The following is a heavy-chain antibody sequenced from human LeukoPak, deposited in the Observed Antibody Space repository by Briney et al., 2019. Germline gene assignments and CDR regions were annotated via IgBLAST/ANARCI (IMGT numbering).Heavy chain of an antibody. V-gene: IGHV1-69*04. CDR1: GGTFSSSA. Sequence: GASVKVSCKASGGTFSSSAISWVRQAPGQGLEWMGRIIPILGIANYAQKFQGRVTITADKSTSTAYMELSSLRSEDTAVYYCAREGRAAAAKSPGYFQHWGQGTLVTVSS. CDR2: IIPILGIA. CDR3: AREGRAAAAKSPGYFQH. D-gene: IGHD6-13*01. J-gene: IGHJ1*01.